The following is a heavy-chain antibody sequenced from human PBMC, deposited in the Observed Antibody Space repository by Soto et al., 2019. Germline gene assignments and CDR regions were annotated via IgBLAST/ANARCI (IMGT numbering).Heavy chain of an antibody. CDR2: ISGSGGST. CDR1: GFTFSSYA. Sequence: EVQLLESGGGLVQPGGSLRLSCAASGFTFSSYAMSWVRQAPGKGLEWVSAISGSGGSTYYADSVKGRFTISRDNSKNTLYLQMNSLRAEDTAVYYCARDQGRRDGYNYDYYFDYWGQGTLVTVSS. D-gene: IGHD3-16*01. J-gene: IGHJ4*02. V-gene: IGHV3-23*01. CDR3: ARDQGRRDGYNYDYYFDY.